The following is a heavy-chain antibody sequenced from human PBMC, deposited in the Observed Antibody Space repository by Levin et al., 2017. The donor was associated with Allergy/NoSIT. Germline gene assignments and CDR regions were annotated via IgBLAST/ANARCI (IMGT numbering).Heavy chain of an antibody. CDR1: GFTFSSYG. Sequence: GESLKISCAASGFTFSSYGMHWVRQAPGKGLEWVAVISYDGSNKYYADSVKGRFTISRDNSKNTLYLQMNSLRAEDTAVYYCAKDRLSRMSKDAFDIWGQGTMVTVSS. D-gene: IGHD2-15*01. J-gene: IGHJ3*02. CDR3: AKDRLSRMSKDAFDI. CDR2: ISYDGSNK. V-gene: IGHV3-30*18.